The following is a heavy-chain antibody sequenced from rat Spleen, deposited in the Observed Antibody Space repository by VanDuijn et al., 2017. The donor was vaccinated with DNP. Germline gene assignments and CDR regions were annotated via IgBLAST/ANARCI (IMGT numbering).Heavy chain of an antibody. CDR1: GFTFSTYW. J-gene: IGHJ4*01. CDR3: TNDLQLYVMDA. Sequence: EVQLVESGGGLVQPGRSLKLSCAASGFTFSTYWMFWIRQAPGKGLEWVASINPDGGNTYCQDSVKGRFTISRDNAENTVYLQMNSLRSEDTATYYCTNDLQLYVMDAWGRGTSVTVSS. D-gene: IGHD1-1*01. V-gene: IGHV5-58*01. CDR2: INPDGGNT.